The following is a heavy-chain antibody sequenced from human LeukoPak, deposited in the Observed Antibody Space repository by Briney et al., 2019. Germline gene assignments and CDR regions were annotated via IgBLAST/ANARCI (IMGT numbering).Heavy chain of an antibody. CDR2: INHSGST. V-gene: IGHV4-34*01. Sequence: SETLSLTCAVYGASFSGYYWSWIRQPPGKGLEWIGEINHSGSTNYNPSLKSRVTISVDTSKNQFSLKLSSVTAADTAVYYCARGWWELPRWFDPWGQGTLVTVSS. J-gene: IGHJ5*02. CDR1: GASFSGYY. CDR3: ARGWWELPRWFDP. D-gene: IGHD1-26*01.